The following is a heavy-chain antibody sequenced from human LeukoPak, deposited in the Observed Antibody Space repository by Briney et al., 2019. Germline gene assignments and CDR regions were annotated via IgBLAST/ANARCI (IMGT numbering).Heavy chain of an antibody. CDR1: GYSISSGYY. CDR2: IYHSGST. J-gene: IGHJ4*02. Sequence: SSETLSLTCTVSGYSISSGYYWGWIRQPPGKGLEWIGSIYHSGSTYYNPSLKSRVTISVDTSKNQSSLKLSSVTAADTAVYYCASTVAHFDYWGQGTLVTVSS. D-gene: IGHD4-23*01. CDR3: ASTVAHFDY. V-gene: IGHV4-38-2*02.